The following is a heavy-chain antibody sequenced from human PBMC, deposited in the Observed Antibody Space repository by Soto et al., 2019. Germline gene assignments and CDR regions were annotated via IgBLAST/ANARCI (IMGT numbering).Heavy chain of an antibody. CDR2: ISWNSGSI. Sequence: GGSLRLSCAASGFTFDDYAMHWVRQAPGKGLEWVSGISWNSGSIGYADSVKGRFTISRDNAKNSLYLQMNSLRAEDTALYYCAKDLYYYDSSGYPDYWGQGTLVTVSS. J-gene: IGHJ4*02. V-gene: IGHV3-9*01. CDR3: AKDLYYYDSSGYPDY. D-gene: IGHD3-22*01. CDR1: GFTFDDYA.